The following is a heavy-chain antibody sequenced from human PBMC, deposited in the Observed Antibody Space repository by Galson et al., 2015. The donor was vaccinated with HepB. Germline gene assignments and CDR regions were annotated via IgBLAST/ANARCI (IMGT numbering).Heavy chain of an antibody. V-gene: IGHV3-30*04. CDR1: AFTFSSYA. D-gene: IGHD3-10*01. CDR3: ARGGRDYASGNYYNGGLGMDV. CDR2: ISYDGSNK. Sequence: SLRLSCAASAFTFSSYAMHWVRQAPGKGLEWVAVISYDGSNKYYADSVKGRFTISRDNSKNTLSLQMNSLRTEDTAMYYCARGGRDYASGNYYNGGLGMDVWGQGTTVTVSS. J-gene: IGHJ6*02.